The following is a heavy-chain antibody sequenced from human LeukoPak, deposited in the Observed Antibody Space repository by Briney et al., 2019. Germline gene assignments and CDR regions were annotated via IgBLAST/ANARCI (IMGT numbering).Heavy chain of an antibody. CDR2: INPNSGGT. CDR3: ERAFSSDYHDFDY. J-gene: IGHJ4*02. CDR1: GYTFTGYY. D-gene: IGHD3-10*01. V-gene: IGHV1-2*02. Sequence: ASVTVSCKTSGYTFTGYYMHWVQQAPGQGLEWMGWINPNSGGTNYAQKFQGRVTMTRDTSISTAYMELSRLRSDDTAVYYWERAFSSDYHDFDYWGQGTVVTVSS.